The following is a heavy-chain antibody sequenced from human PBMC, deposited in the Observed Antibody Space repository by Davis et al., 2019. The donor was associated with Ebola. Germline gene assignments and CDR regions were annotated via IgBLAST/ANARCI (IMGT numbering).Heavy chain of an antibody. J-gene: IGHJ4*02. CDR3: ARDFDGGNYYFDY. D-gene: IGHD3-9*01. Sequence: SVKVSCKTSGGSFSSHPISWVRQAPRQGLEWMGGIIPIFDTPHYAQKFQGRITITADASTSKAYMELSSLRSEDTAIYFCARDFDGGNYYFDYWGPGTPVTVSS. V-gene: IGHV1-69*13. CDR1: GGSFSSHP. CDR2: IIPIFDTP.